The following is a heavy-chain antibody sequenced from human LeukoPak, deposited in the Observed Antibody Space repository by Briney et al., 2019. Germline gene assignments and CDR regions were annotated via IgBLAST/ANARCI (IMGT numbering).Heavy chain of an antibody. V-gene: IGHV4-34*01. Sequence: PSETLSLTCAVYGGSFSGYYWSWIRHPPGKGLEWIGEINHSGSTDYNPSLKSRVTISMDASKSQFSLRLNSVTAADTAVYYCARDSAVVPRPLYYWGQGVLVTVSS. CDR3: ARDSAVVPRPLYY. J-gene: IGHJ4*02. CDR1: GGSFSGYY. D-gene: IGHD2-2*01. CDR2: INHSGST.